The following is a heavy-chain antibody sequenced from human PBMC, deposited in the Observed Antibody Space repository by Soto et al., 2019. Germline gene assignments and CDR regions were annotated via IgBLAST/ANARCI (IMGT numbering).Heavy chain of an antibody. CDR3: ARDVAAAGTRYFDH. J-gene: IGHJ4*02. CDR2: IIPIFGTA. Sequence: SVKVSCKASGGTFSSYAISWVRQAPGQGLEWMGGIIPIFGTANYAQKFQGRVTITADESTSTAYMELSSLRSEDTAVYYCARDVAAAGTRYFDHWGQGTLVTVSS. CDR1: GGTFSSYA. D-gene: IGHD6-13*01. V-gene: IGHV1-69*13.